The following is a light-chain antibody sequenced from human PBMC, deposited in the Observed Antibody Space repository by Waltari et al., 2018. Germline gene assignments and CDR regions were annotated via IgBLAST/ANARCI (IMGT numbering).Light chain of an antibody. V-gene: IGKV3-20*01. CDR3: QQYGSSSIT. J-gene: IGKJ5*01. CDR1: QSVSSSY. Sequence: EIVLTQSPGTLSLSPGERVTLSCRASQSVSSSYLAWYQQKPGQAPRLRIYGASTRATDIPGRFSGSGSGTDFTLTISRLEPEDFAVYYCQQYGSSSITFGQGTRLEIK. CDR2: GAS.